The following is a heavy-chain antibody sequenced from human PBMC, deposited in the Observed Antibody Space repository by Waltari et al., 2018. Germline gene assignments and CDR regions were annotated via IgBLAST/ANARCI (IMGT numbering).Heavy chain of an antibody. Sequence: EVQLVESGGGLVQPGGSLRLSCAASGFTFSSYWMSWVRQAPGKGLERVANIKQDGSEKYYVDSVKGRFTISRDNAKNSLYLQMNSLRAEDTAVYYCARVGPLYYFDYWGQGTLVTVSS. J-gene: IGHJ4*02. V-gene: IGHV3-7*01. D-gene: IGHD3-10*01. CDR2: IKQDGSEK. CDR3: ARVGPLYYFDY. CDR1: GFTFSSYW.